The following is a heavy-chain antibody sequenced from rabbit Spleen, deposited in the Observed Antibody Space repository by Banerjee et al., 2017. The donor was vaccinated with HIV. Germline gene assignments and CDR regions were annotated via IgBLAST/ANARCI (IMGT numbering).Heavy chain of an antibody. CDR2: IDPVFGIA. V-gene: IGHV1S7*01. CDR1: GFSFSSNW. D-gene: IGHD1-1*01. Sequence: QSLEESGGGLVKPGGTLTLTCTVSGFSFSSNWICWVRQAPGKGLEWIGYIDPVFGIAYYATWVSGRFSISRENTQNTVYLQLNSLTAADTATYFCVRDQAHMLDLWGPGTLVTVS. J-gene: IGHJ4*01. CDR3: VRDQAHMLDL.